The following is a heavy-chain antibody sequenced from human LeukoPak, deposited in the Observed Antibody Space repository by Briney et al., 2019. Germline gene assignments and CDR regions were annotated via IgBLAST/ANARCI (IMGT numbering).Heavy chain of an antibody. V-gene: IGHV4-34*01. Sequence: PSETLSLTCAVYGGSFSGYYWSWIRQPPGKGLEWIGEINHSGSTNYNPSLKSRVTISVDTSKNQFSLKLSSVTAADTAVYYCACIVVVPAANPLVDYWGQGTLVTVFS. CDR3: ACIVVVPAANPLVDY. CDR1: GGSFSGYY. D-gene: IGHD2-2*01. CDR2: INHSGST. J-gene: IGHJ4*02.